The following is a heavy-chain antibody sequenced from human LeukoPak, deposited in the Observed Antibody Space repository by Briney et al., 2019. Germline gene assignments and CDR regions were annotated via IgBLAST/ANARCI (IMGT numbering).Heavy chain of an antibody. Sequence: SETLSLTCTVSGGSISSSSYYWGWIRQPPGKGLEWIGSIYYSGSSYYNPSLKSRVTTSVDTSKNQFSLKLSSVTAADTAVYYCARFRIAAADYWGQGTLVTVSS. CDR1: GGSISSSSYY. D-gene: IGHD6-13*01. CDR3: ARFRIAAADY. CDR2: IYYSGSS. V-gene: IGHV4-39*01. J-gene: IGHJ4*02.